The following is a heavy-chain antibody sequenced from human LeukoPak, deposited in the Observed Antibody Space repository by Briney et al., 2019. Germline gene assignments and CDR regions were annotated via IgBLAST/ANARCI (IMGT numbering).Heavy chain of an antibody. CDR2: ISYDGSNK. CDR1: GFTFSSYG. V-gene: IGHV3-30*18. J-gene: IGHJ4*02. CDR3: AKDRSFAHYYDSSGCLDY. Sequence: QPEGSLRLSCAASGFTFSSYGMHWVSQAPGKGLEWVAVISYDGSNKYYADSVKGRFTISRDNSKNTLYLQMNSLRAEDTAVYYCAKDRSFAHYYDSSGCLDYWGQGTLVTVSS. D-gene: IGHD3-22*01.